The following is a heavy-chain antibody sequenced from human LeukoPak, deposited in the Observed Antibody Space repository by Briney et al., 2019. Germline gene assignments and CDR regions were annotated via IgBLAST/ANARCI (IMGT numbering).Heavy chain of an antibody. Sequence: PSGTLSLTCTVSGGSISSRSYYWGWLRQPPGKGLEWIGSIYYSGSTYYNPSLKSRVTISVDTSKNQFSLKLRSVTAADTAVYYCARSYGSGSSQWGAFDIWGQGTIVAVSS. D-gene: IGHD3-10*01. J-gene: IGHJ3*02. V-gene: IGHV4-39*01. CDR2: IYYSGST. CDR3: ARSYGSGSSQWGAFDI. CDR1: GGSISSRSYY.